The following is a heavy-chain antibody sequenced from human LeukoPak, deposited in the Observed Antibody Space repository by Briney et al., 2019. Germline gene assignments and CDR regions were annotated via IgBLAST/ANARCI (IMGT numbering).Heavy chain of an antibody. D-gene: IGHD3-10*01. CDR1: GFPFSFAW. Sequence: SGGSLRLSCAASGFPFSFAWMSWVRQAPGKGLEWVANIKEDGSEKYYVDSVKGRFTISRDSAQNSVYLHMNSLTAEDTALYYCARDWVAGVPFDAFDIWGQGTMVSVSS. CDR2: IKEDGSEK. V-gene: IGHV3-7*03. CDR3: ARDWVAGVPFDAFDI. J-gene: IGHJ3*02.